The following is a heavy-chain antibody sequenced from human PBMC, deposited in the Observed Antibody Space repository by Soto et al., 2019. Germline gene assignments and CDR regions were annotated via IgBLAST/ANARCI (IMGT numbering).Heavy chain of an antibody. CDR3: ARVVSVVPPARSWIDP. D-gene: IGHD2-2*01. CDR1: GYSFTSYW. J-gene: IGHJ5*02. CDR2: IYPGDSDT. Sequence: RGESLKISCKGSGYSFTSYWIGWVRQMPGKGLEWMGIIYPGDSDTRYSPSFQGQVTISADKSISTAYLQWSSLKASDTAMYYCARVVSVVPPARSWIDPWGQRTLVTVSS. V-gene: IGHV5-51*01.